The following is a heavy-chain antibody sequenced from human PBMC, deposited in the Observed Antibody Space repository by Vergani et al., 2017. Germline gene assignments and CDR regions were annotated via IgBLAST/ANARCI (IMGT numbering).Heavy chain of an antibody. Sequence: QLQLQESGPGLVKPSETLSLTCTVSGGSISSSSYYWGWIRPPPGKGLEWIGSIYYSGSTYYNPSLKSRVTISVDTSKNQFSLKLSSVTAADTAVYYCANFPSGFCGGDCYSVGNDYWGQGTLVTVSS. V-gene: IGHV4-39*01. CDR1: GGSISSSSYY. D-gene: IGHD2-21*02. CDR2: IYYSGST. CDR3: ANFPSGFCGGDCYSVGNDY. J-gene: IGHJ4*02.